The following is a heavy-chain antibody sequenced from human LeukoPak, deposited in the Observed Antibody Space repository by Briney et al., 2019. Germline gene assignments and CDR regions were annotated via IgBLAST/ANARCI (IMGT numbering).Heavy chain of an antibody. D-gene: IGHD2-15*01. CDR2: IYYSGST. Sequence: PSETLSLTCTVSGGSISSSSYYWGWIRQPPGKGLEWIGSIYYSGSTYYNSSLKSRATISVHTSKNQFSLRLSSVTAADTAVYYCATPYATGYCSGGSCYVGFDIWGQGTKVTVSA. J-gene: IGHJ3*02. CDR1: GGSISSSSYY. V-gene: IGHV4-39*01. CDR3: ATPYATGYCSGGSCYVGFDI.